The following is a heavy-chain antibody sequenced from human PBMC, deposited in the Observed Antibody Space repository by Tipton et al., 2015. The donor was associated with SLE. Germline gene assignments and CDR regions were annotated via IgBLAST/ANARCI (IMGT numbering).Heavy chain of an antibody. Sequence: TLSLTCAVSTYSITSGYYWGWIRQPPGKGLEWIGSIYHTGNTYYNPSLKSRVTMSVDTSKNQFSLKLSSVTAADTAVYYCATLYYYDSDFWGQGTVVTVSS. V-gene: IGHV4-38-2*01. CDR3: ATLYYYDSDF. D-gene: IGHD3-22*01. J-gene: IGHJ3*01. CDR1: TYSITSGYY. CDR2: IYHTGNT.